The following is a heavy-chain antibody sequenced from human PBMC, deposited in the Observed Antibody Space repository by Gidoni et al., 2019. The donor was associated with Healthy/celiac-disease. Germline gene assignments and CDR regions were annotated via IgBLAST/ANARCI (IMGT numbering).Heavy chain of an antibody. CDR2: IYYSGST. J-gene: IGHJ4*02. Sequence: QLQLQESGPGLVKPSETLSLTCTVSGGSISSSRYDWGWIRQPPGKGLEWIGSIYYSGSTYYNPSLKSRVTISVDTSKNQFSLKLSSVTAADTAVYYFARDRVRSRTYAAAGRSYFDYWGQGTLVTVSS. D-gene: IGHD6-13*01. V-gene: IGHV4-39*07. CDR3: ARDRVRSRTYAAAGRSYFDY. CDR1: GGSISSSRYD.